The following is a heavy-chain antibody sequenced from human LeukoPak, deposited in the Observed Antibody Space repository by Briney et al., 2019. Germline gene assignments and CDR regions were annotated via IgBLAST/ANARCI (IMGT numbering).Heavy chain of an antibody. CDR2: ISYDGSNK. CDR3: AKDSGIAVAGTLRAFDI. CDR1: GFTFNSYG. Sequence: AGGSLRLSCAASGFTFNSYGMHWVRQAPGKGVEWVAVISYDGSNKYFADSVKGRFTISRDNSKNTLYLQMNSLRAEDTAVYYCAKDSGIAVAGTLRAFDIWGQGTMVTVSS. V-gene: IGHV3-30*18. J-gene: IGHJ3*02. D-gene: IGHD6-19*01.